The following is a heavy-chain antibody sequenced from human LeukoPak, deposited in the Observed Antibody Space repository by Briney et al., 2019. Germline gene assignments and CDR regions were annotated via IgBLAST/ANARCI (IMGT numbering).Heavy chain of an antibody. CDR3: AKGISVWYGDYVDY. Sequence: GGSLRLSCAASGFTFSSYAMSWVRQAPGKGLEWVSAISGSGGSTYYADPVRVPFTISTDNSNDTLYLQRNSLRADDTAVYYCAKGISVWYGDYVDYWGQGTLVTVSS. V-gene: IGHV3-23*01. D-gene: IGHD3-10*01. J-gene: IGHJ4*02. CDR2: ISGSGGST. CDR1: GFTFSSYA.